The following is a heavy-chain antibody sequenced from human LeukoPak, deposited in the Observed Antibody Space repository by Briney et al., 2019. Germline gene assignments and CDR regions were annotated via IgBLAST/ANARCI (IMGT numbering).Heavy chain of an antibody. Sequence: PGGSLRLSCAASGFTFSSYWMSWVRQAPGKGLEWVANIKQDGSEKYYVDSVKGRFTISRDNAKNSLYLQMNSLRAEDTAVYYCARVSCKRLRYFDWLPKFTGVYYYMDVWGKGTTVTVSS. CDR2: IKQDGSEK. D-gene: IGHD3-9*01. CDR1: GFTFSSYW. V-gene: IGHV3-7*01. CDR3: ARVSCKRLRYFDWLPKFTGVYYYMDV. J-gene: IGHJ6*03.